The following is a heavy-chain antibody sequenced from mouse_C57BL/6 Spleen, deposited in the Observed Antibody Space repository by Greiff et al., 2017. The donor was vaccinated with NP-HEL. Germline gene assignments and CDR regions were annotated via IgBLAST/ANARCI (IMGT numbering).Heavy chain of an antibody. CDR3: AREYGNPFAY. Sequence: VQLQQSGPELVKPGASVKISCKASGYAFSSSWMNWVKQRPGKGLEWIGRIYTGDGDTNYNGKFKGKATLTADKSSSTASMQLSSLTSEDAAVYFCAREYGNPFAYWGQGTLVTVAA. D-gene: IGHD2-10*02. CDR2: IYTGDGDT. CDR1: GYAFSSSW. J-gene: IGHJ3*01. V-gene: IGHV1-82*01.